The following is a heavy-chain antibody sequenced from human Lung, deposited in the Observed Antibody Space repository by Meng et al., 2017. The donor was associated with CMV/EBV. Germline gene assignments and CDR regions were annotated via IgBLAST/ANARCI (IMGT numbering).Heavy chain of an antibody. J-gene: IGHJ3*02. CDR2: TSYAGTNN. D-gene: IGHD3-10*01. V-gene: IGHV3-30-3*01. Sequence: GESLKISCAASGFTFSSYAMHWVRQAPGKGLEWVAVTSYAGTNNNYADSVKGRFTISRDNSKNTLYLQMNSLRAEDTAVYYCAKARLWFVDLDAFDIWGQGTMVTGSS. CDR1: GFTFSSYA. CDR3: AKARLWFVDLDAFDI.